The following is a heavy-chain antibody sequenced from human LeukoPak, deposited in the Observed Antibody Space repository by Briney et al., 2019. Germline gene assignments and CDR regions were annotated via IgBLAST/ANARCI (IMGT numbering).Heavy chain of an antibody. CDR3: AKAPALYCSSTTCSNWFDP. D-gene: IGHD2-2*01. J-gene: IGHJ5*02. Sequence: GGSLRLSCAASGFTFSSYGMHWVRQAPGKGLEWVTFIRFDGSNKYYTDSVKGRFTISRDNPKNTLYLQMNSLRAEDTAVYYCAKAPALYCSSTTCSNWFDPWGQGTLVTVSS. CDR2: IRFDGSNK. V-gene: IGHV3-30*02. CDR1: GFTFSSYG.